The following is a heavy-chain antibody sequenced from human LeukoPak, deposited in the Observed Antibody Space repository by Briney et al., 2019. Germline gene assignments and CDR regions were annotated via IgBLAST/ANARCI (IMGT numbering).Heavy chain of an antibody. D-gene: IGHD3-9*01. Sequence: PGGSLRLSCAASGFTFSAYTIHWVRQAPGKGLEWVAVMSYDGNDKHYAASVKGRFTISRDHSKNTVYLRMNSLRAEDTAVYYCAREGHYDILTGYSPVEYYYYYMDVWGKGTTVTVCS. J-gene: IGHJ6*03. CDR2: MSYDGNDK. CDR1: GFTFSAYT. CDR3: AREGHYDILTGYSPVEYYYYYMDV. V-gene: IGHV3-30*04.